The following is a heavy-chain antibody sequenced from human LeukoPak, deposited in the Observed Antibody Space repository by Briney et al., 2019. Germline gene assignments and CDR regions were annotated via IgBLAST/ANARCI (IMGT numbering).Heavy chain of an antibody. D-gene: IGHD2-15*01. CDR2: VWFDGSNE. Sequence: GKSLRLSCVSSGFSFSSFGMHWVRQAPGKGLEWVAGVWFDGSNENYAEFVKGRCTISRDNSKNTLYLEITGLRAEDSALCYCAREGGGICSGFSCPGVDYWGRGTLVTVSS. CDR3: AREGGGICSGFSCPGVDY. V-gene: IGHV3-33*01. CDR1: GFSFSSFG. J-gene: IGHJ4*02.